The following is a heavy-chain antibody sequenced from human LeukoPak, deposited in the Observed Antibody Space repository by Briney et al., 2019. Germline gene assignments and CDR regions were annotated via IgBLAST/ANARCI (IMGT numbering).Heavy chain of an antibody. V-gene: IGHV1-2*02. J-gene: IGHJ4*02. D-gene: IGHD6-19*01. Sequence: GASVKVSCKASGYTFTGYYMHWVRQAPGQGLEWMGWINPNSGGTNYAQKFQGRVTMTRDTSISTAYMELSRLRSDDTAVYYCARSIAVAVQRGAGPYWGQGTLVTVSS. CDR2: INPNSGGT. CDR3: ARSIAVAVQRGAGPY. CDR1: GYTFTGYY.